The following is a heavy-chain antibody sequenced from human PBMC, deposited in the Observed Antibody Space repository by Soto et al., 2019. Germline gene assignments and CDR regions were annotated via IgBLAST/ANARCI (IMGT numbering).Heavy chain of an antibody. D-gene: IGHD3-16*02. V-gene: IGHV3-33*01. CDR2: IWYDGSNK. J-gene: IGHJ6*02. Sequence: PGGSLRLSCAASGFTFSSYGMHWVRQAPGKGLEWVAVIWYDGSNKYYADSVKGRFTISRDNSKNTLYLQMNSLRAEDTAVYYCARDLSNIEPEYYYYGMDVWGQGTTVTVSS. CDR1: GFTFSSYG. CDR3: ARDLSNIEPEYYYYGMDV.